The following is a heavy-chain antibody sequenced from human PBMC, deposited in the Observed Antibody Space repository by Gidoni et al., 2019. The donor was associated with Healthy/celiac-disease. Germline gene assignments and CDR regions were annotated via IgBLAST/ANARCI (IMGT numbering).Heavy chain of an antibody. J-gene: IGHJ6*02. D-gene: IGHD6-6*01. CDR1: GYTFTSFA. CDR3: ARDSAAIYSSSRASYYYGMDV. Sequence: QVQLVQSGSELKKPGASVKVSCKASGYTFTSFAMNWVRQAPGQGLEWMGWINTNTGNPTYAQGFTGRFVFSLDTSVSTAYLQIISLKAEDTAVYYCARDSAAIYSSSRASYYYGMDVWGQGTTVTVSS. V-gene: IGHV7-4-1*02. CDR2: INTNTGNP.